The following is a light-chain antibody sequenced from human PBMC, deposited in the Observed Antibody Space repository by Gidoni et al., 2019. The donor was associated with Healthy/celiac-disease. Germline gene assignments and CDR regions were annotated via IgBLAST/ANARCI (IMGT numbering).Light chain of an antibody. CDR1: SRDVGGYNY. V-gene: IGLV2-14*01. J-gene: IGLJ2*01. CDR2: EVS. Sequence: QSALTQPASVSGSPGQSITIPCTGTSRDVGGYNYVSWYQQHPGKAPKLMIYEVSNRPSGVSNRFSGSKSGNTASLTISGLQAEDEADYYCSSYTSSSTLAVFGGGTKLTGL. CDR3: SSYTSSSTLAV.